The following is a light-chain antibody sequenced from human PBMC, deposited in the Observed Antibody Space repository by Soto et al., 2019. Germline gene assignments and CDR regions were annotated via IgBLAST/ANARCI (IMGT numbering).Light chain of an antibody. CDR1: QSVRSY. CDR3: QQRSNQGLT. V-gene: IGKV3-11*01. J-gene: IGKJ4*01. CDR2: DAS. Sequence: EIVLTQSPATLSLSPGDRATLSCRASQSVRSYLAWYQQKPGRAPRLLIYDASNRATGIPDRFNGSGSGKDFTLTIRSLEPEDSALYYCQQRSNQGLTFGGGNNVEIK.